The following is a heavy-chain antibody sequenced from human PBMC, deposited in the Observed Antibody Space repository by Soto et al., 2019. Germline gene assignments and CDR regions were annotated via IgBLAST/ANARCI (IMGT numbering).Heavy chain of an antibody. Sequence: SETLSLTCAVNGGSFSDYYWSWVRQPPGKGLEWIGEVSPSGSTSYNPSLKSRVTISIDTSKNQFSLKLSSVSAADTAMYYCARGLQRRFGGYKGLGYHGMDVWGQGTTVTVSS. CDR2: VSPSGST. V-gene: IGHV4-34*01. J-gene: IGHJ6*02. CDR3: ARGLQRRFGGYKGLGYHGMDV. CDR1: GGSFSDYY. D-gene: IGHD5-12*01.